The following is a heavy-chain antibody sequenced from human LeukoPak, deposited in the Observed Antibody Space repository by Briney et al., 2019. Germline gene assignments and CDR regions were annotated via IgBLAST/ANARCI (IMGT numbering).Heavy chain of an antibody. CDR1: GFTFSSYA. J-gene: IGHJ4*02. CDR2: ISYDGSNK. D-gene: IGHD2-15*01. CDR3: ARVGNCSGGSCYFDY. V-gene: IGHV3-30-3*01. Sequence: GGSLRLSCAASGFTFSSYAMYWVRQAPGKGLEWVAVISYDGSNKYYADAVKGRFTLSRDNSKTTLYLQMNSLRAEDTAVYHCARVGNCSGGSCYFDYWGQGTLVTVSS.